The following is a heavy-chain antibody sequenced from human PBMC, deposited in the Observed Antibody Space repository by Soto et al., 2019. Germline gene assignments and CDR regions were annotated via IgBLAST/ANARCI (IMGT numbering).Heavy chain of an antibody. Sequence: GPTLVNPTQTLTLTCTFSGFSLSTSVMSVSWIRQPPGKALEWLALIDWDDDKYYSTSLKTRLTISKDTSKNQVVLTMTNMDPVDTATYYCVGWGPNYGMDVWGQGTTVTVSS. D-gene: IGHD3-16*01. CDR1: GFSLSTSVMS. J-gene: IGHJ6*02. CDR2: IDWDDDK. CDR3: VGWGPNYGMDV. V-gene: IGHV2-70*01.